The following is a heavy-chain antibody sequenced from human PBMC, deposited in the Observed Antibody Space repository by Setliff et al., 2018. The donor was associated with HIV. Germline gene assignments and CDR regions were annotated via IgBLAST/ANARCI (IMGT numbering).Heavy chain of an antibody. Sequence: ASVKVSCKASGYTFTGYYMRWVRQAPGQGLEWMGRINPYSGDTNYAQKFQGRVTMTRDTSITTAYMELSRLRSDDTAVYYCARGSTAVNYYYYYMDVWGKGTTVTVSS. CDR3: ARGSTAVNYYYYYMDV. V-gene: IGHV1-2*06. CDR1: GYTFTGYY. D-gene: IGHD2-2*01. CDR2: INPYSGDT. J-gene: IGHJ6*03.